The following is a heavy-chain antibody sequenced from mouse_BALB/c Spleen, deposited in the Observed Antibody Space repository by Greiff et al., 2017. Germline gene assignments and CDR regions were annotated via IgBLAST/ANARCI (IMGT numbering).Heavy chain of an antibody. Sequence: QVQLQQPGAELVRPGASVKLSCKASGYTFTSYWINWVKQRPGQGLEWIGNIYPSDSYTNYNQKFKDKATLTVDKSSSTAYMQLSSPTSEDSAVYYCTLYYYGSSLFAYWGQGTLVTVSA. D-gene: IGHD1-1*01. J-gene: IGHJ3*01. CDR1: GYTFTSYW. V-gene: IGHV1-69*02. CDR3: TLYYYGSSLFAY. CDR2: IYPSDSYT.